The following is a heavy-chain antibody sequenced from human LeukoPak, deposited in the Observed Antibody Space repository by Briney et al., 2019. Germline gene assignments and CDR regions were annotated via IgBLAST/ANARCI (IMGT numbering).Heavy chain of an antibody. CDR2: ISDSGDST. CDR1: GFTFNNYA. D-gene: IGHD4-17*01. CDR3: AKDFGSTVTTFYAFDI. J-gene: IGHJ3*02. V-gene: IGHV3-23*01. Sequence: PGGSLRLSCAASGFTFNNYAMSWVRQAPGKGLEWVSSISDSGDSTYYADSVKGRFTISKDNSKTTLYLQMTSLRAEDTAVYYCAKDFGSTVTTFYAFDIWGQGTMVTVSS.